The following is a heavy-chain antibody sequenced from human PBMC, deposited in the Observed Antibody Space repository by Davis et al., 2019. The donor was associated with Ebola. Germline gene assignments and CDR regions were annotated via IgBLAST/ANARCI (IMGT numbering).Heavy chain of an antibody. CDR3: ARGEGRRYYFNSGRDYGMDV. CDR1: GAPISSSDYS. D-gene: IGHD3-10*01. CDR2: IYHSGST. J-gene: IGHJ6*02. V-gene: IGHV4-30-2*01. Sequence: PSETLSLTCAVSGAPISSSDYSWSWIRQPPGKGLEWIGYIYHSGSTYYNPSLKSRVTISIERSKNQFSLKLSSVTAADTAVYYCARGEGRRYYFNSGRDYGMDVWGQGTTVTVSS.